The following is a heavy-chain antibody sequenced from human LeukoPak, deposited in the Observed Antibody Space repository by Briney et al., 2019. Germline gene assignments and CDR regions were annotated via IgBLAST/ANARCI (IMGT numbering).Heavy chain of an antibody. Sequence: SETLSLTCTLSGRSINNYYWSWIRQPPGTGLEWIGYIYYSGSNNYNPSLKSRVPISVDTSKNQVSQKLSSVTAADTAVYYGARDGSCSWYYFDYWGQGTLVTVSS. V-gene: IGHV4-59*01. J-gene: IGHJ4*02. D-gene: IGHD6-13*01. CDR2: IYYSGSN. CDR1: GRSINNYY. CDR3: ARDGSCSWYYFDY.